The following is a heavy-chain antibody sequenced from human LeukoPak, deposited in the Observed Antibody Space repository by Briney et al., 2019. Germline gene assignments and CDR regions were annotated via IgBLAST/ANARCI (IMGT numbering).Heavy chain of an antibody. V-gene: IGHV3-21*01. J-gene: IGHJ6*01. CDR3: ARERRAEMATIGAYYYYYYGMDV. CDR2: ISSSSSYI. D-gene: IGHD5-24*01. CDR1: GFTFSSYS. Sequence: PGGSLRLSCAASGFTFSSYSMNWVRQAPGKGLEWVSSISSSSSYIYYADSVKGRFTISRDNAKNSLYLQMNSLRAEDTAVYYCARERRAEMATIGAYYYYYYGMDVWGEGTTVTVSS.